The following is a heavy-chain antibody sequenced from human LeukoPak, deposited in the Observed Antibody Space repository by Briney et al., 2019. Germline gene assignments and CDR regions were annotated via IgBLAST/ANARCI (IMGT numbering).Heavy chain of an antibody. CDR3: ARDQNDILTGYGPIYGMDV. CDR1: GFTFSSYG. V-gene: IGHV3-33*01. J-gene: IGHJ6*04. D-gene: IGHD3-9*01. Sequence: HPGGSLRLSCAASGFTFSSYGMHWVRQAPGKGLEWVAVIWYDGSNKYYADSVKGRFTISRANSKNTLYLQMNSLRAEDTAVYYCARDQNDILTGYGPIYGMDVWGKGTTVTVSS. CDR2: IWYDGSNK.